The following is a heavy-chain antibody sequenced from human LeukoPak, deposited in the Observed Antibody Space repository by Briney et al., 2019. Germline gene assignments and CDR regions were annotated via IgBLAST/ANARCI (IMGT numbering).Heavy chain of an antibody. CDR1: GGTFTSYD. Sequence: ASVKVSCKASGGTFTSYDINWVRQAPGQGLEWMGWISAYNGNTNYAQKLQGRVTMTTDTSTSTAYMELRSLRSDDTAVYYCARVGITMVRGVLYYFDYWGQGTLVTVSS. V-gene: IGHV1-18*01. CDR3: ARVGITMVRGVLYYFDY. D-gene: IGHD3-10*01. CDR2: ISAYNGNT. J-gene: IGHJ4*02.